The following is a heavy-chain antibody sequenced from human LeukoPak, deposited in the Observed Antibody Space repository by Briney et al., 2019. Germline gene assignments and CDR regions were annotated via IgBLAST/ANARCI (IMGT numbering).Heavy chain of an antibody. CDR3: AKDWDSYDSSGSVGDY. CDR1: GFTFSSYA. CDR2: ISGSGGST. Sequence: PGGSLRLSCAASGFTFSSYAMSWVRQAPGKGLEWVSAISGSGGSTYYADSVKGRFTISRDNSKNTLYLQMNSLRAEDTAVYYCAKDWDSYDSSGSVGDYWGQGTLVTVSS. J-gene: IGHJ4*02. V-gene: IGHV3-23*01. D-gene: IGHD3-22*01.